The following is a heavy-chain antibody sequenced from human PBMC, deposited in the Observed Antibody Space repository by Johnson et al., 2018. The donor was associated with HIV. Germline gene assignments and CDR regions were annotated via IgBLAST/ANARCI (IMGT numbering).Heavy chain of an antibody. Sequence: EVQLVESGGGVVRPGGSLRLSCAASGFTFDDYGMSWVRQAPGKELAWVSGIHWNGGSTGYADSVTGRFTISRHNANHSLYLQMTSLRAEDTAVDYCARHGSGGGTYYNFWSGPSAWADIWGQGTMVTVSS. D-gene: IGHD3-3*01. J-gene: IGHJ3*02. CDR1: GFTFDDYG. V-gene: IGHV3-20*04. CDR2: IHWNGGST. CDR3: ARHGSGGGTYYNFWSGPSAWADI.